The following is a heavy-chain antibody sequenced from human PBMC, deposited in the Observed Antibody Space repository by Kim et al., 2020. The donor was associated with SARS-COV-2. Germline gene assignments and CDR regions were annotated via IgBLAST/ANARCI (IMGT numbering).Heavy chain of an antibody. CDR2: INAGNADT. D-gene: IGHD4-17*01. CDR3: ARDTYGVDY. V-gene: IGHV1-3*01. J-gene: IGHJ4*02. CDR1: GYTFTSYA. Sequence: ASVKVSCKASGYTFTSYAMHWVRQAPGQSLEWMGWINAGNADTKYSQKFQGRVTITSDTSASTAYMELSSLRSEDTAVYYCARDTYGVDYWGQGTLVIVSS.